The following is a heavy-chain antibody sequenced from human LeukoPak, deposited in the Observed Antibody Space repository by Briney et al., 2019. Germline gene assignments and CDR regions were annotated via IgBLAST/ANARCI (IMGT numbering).Heavy chain of an antibody. CDR3: ARHGGIAVVGRVDY. J-gene: IGHJ4*02. V-gene: IGHV4-39*01. Sequence: SETLSLTCTVSGGSISSSNYYWGWIRQPPGKGLEWIGSIYYSGTTYYNPSLKSRVTISVDTSKNQFSLKLSSVTAADTAVYYCARHGGIAVVGRVDYWGQGTLVTVSS. D-gene: IGHD6-19*01. CDR2: IYYSGTT. CDR1: GGSISSSNYY.